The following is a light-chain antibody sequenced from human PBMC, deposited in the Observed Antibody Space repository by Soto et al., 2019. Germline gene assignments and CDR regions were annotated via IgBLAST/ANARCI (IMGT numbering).Light chain of an antibody. CDR3: QQYNSYSPWP. V-gene: IGKV1-5*03. CDR2: KAS. Sequence: DIQMTQSPSTLSASVGDRVTITCRASQSISSWLAWYQQKPGKAPKLLIYKASSLESGVPSRFSGSGSGTEFTLPISSLQPDDVATYYCQQYNSYSPWPFGQGTKVEIK. CDR1: QSISSW. J-gene: IGKJ1*01.